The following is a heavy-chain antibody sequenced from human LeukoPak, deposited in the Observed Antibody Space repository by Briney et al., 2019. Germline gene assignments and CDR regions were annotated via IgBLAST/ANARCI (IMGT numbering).Heavy chain of an antibody. V-gene: IGHV3-21*01. CDR1: GFTFDDYG. CDR2: ISGSSSYV. CDR3: AKAYYDPSGYSYYFDY. J-gene: IGHJ4*02. D-gene: IGHD3-22*01. Sequence: GGSLRLSCAASGFTFDDYGMTWVRQAPGKGLEWVSSISGSSSYVYYADSVKGRFTISRDNAKNSLYLHMNSLRAEDTAVYYCAKAYYDPSGYSYYFDYWGRGTLVTVSS.